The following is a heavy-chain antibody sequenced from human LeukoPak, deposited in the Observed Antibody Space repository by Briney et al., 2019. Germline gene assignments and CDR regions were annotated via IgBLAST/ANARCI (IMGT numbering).Heavy chain of an antibody. Sequence: GGSLRLSCAASGFTFSSYAMSWVRQAPGKGLEWVSTISGSGGSTNYANSAKGRFTISRDNSKNTLYLQMNSLRAEDTAVYYCAREDSYYYGSGSYPFDYWGQGTLVTVSS. D-gene: IGHD3-10*01. CDR2: ISGSGGST. J-gene: IGHJ4*02. CDR1: GFTFSSYA. CDR3: AREDSYYYGSGSYPFDY. V-gene: IGHV3-23*01.